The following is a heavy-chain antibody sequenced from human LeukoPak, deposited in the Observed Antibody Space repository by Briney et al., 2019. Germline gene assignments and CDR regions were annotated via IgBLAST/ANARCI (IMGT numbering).Heavy chain of an antibody. CDR3: ARANVVTTRGTYFDY. Sequence: PGGSLRLSCAASGFTFSSYGMHWVRQAPGKGLEWVAVIWYDGSNKYYADSVKGRFTISRDNSKNTLYLQMNSLRAEDTAVYYCARANVVTTRGTYFDYWGQGTLVTVSS. J-gene: IGHJ4*02. CDR1: GFTFSSYG. CDR2: IWYDGSNK. D-gene: IGHD3-22*01. V-gene: IGHV3-33*01.